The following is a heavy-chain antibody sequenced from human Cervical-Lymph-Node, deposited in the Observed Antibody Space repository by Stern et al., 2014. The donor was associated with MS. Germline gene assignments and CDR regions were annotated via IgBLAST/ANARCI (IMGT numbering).Heavy chain of an antibody. CDR2: IAGGGGRT. V-gene: IGHV3-23*04. J-gene: IGHJ4*02. D-gene: IGHD6-19*01. CDR1: GFTFTSHA. Sequence: EVQLVESGGGLVQQGESLTLSCTASGFTFTSHAMTWVRQAPGKGLEWVSSIAGGGGRTYYAASVKGRFTISRDNSNSRLYLQMDSLTADDTAVYYCAKENIGWYFDSWGQGTLVTVSS. CDR3: AKENIGWYFDS.